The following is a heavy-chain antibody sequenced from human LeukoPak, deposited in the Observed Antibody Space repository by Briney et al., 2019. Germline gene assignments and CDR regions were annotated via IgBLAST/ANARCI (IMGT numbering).Heavy chain of an antibody. Sequence: SQTLSLTCTVSGGSISSGGYYWSWIRQHPGKGLEWIGYIYYSGSTYYNPSLKSRVTISVDTSKNQFSLKLSSVTAADTAVYYCASPIAVPDAFDIWGQGTMVTVSS. CDR1: GGSISSGGYY. V-gene: IGHV4-31*03. CDR3: ASPIAVPDAFDI. J-gene: IGHJ3*02. CDR2: IYYSGST. D-gene: IGHD6-19*01.